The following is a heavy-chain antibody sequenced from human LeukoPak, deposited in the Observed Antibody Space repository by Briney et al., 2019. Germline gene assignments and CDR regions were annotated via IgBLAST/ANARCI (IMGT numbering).Heavy chain of an antibody. D-gene: IGHD3-22*01. CDR2: ITSDSRYI. V-gene: IGHV3-21*04. J-gene: IGHJ3*02. CDR3: AKARSGYSDDAFDI. CDR1: GFTFSSYN. Sequence: GGSLRLSCAASGFTFSSYNMNWVRQAPGKGLEWVSSITSDSRYIYYADSVRGRFTISRDNSKNTLYLQMNSLRAEDTAVYYCAKARSGYSDDAFDIWGQGTMVTVSS.